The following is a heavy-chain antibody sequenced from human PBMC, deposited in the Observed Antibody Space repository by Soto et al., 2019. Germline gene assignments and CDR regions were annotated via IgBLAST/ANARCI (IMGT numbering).Heavy chain of an antibody. V-gene: IGHV3-23*01. Sequence: PGGSRRLSCAASGFTFSSYAMSWVRQAPEKGLEWVSALSGSGGSTYYADSVKGRFTISRDNSKNTLYLPMNSLRAEDTAVYYCAKTTKYSSAQGYFDYWDQGTLVTVSS. CDR1: GFTFSSYA. CDR2: LSGSGGST. J-gene: IGHJ4*02. D-gene: IGHD5-18*01. CDR3: AKTTKYSSAQGYFDY.